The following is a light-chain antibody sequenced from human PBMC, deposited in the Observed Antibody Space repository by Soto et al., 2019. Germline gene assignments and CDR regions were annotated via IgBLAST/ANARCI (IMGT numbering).Light chain of an antibody. CDR3: QQSYSTPRT. CDR1: QRISTY. J-gene: IGKJ4*01. V-gene: IGKV1-39*01. Sequence: DIQMTQSPSSLSASIGDRVTITCRASQRISTYLNWYQQKPGKAPKLLIYAASNLQSGVPSTFSGSGSGTDFFLTISSLQPEDFAIYFCQQSYSTPRTFGGGTTVEIK. CDR2: AAS.